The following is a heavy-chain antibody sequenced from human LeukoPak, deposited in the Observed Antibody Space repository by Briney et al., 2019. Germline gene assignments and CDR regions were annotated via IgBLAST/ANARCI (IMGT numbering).Heavy chain of an antibody. V-gene: IGHV4-61*02. CDR3: AGSTTWIQPYRFFDY. CDR1: GGSISSGSYY. D-gene: IGHD5-18*01. CDR2: IYTSGST. J-gene: IGHJ4*02. Sequence: PSQTLSLTCTVSGGSISSGSYYWSWIRQPAGKGLEWIGRIYTSGSTNYNPSLKSRVTISVATSKNQFSLKLSSVTAADTAVYYCAGSTTWIQPYRFFDYWGQGTLVTVSS.